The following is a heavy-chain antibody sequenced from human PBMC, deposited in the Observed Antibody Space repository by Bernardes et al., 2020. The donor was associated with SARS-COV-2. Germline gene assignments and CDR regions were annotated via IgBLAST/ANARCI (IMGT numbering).Heavy chain of an antibody. V-gene: IGHV4-59*08. CDR1: GGCISNYY. Sequence: SEPLYLTCTDCGGCISNYYGSWMRRPTGKGLEWIGYVFYIGSTNYNPSLKSRVTMSVDTSKNEFSLRLTSVTAADTAVYYCARHDSGNYYNQAFDYWGQGALVSVSS. CDR2: VFYIGST. CDR3: ARHDSGNYYNQAFDY. D-gene: IGHD1-26*01. J-gene: IGHJ4*02.